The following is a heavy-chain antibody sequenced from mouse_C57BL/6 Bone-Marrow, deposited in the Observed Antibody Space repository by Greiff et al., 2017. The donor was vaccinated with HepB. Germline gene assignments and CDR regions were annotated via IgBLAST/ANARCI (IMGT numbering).Heavy chain of an antibody. CDR2: IDPSDSYT. D-gene: IGHD2-3*01. Sequence: QVQLQQPGAELVKPGASVKLSCKASGYTFTSYWMQWVKQRPGQGLEWIGEIDPSDSYTNYNQKFKGKATLTVDTSSSTAYMQLSSLTSEDSAVYYYARQAGYCDAMDHWGQGTSVTVSS. J-gene: IGHJ4*01. V-gene: IGHV1-50*01. CDR1: GYTFTSYW. CDR3: ARQAGYCDAMDH.